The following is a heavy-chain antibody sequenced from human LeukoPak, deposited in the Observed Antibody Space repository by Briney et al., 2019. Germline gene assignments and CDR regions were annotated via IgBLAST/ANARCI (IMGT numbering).Heavy chain of an antibody. V-gene: IGHV3-23*01. D-gene: IGHD4-17*01. Sequence: PGGSLRLSCAASGFTFSSYAMSWVRQAPGKGLEWVSAISGSGGSTYYADSVKGRFAISRDNSKNTLYLQMNSLRAEDTAVYYCDNWGWMTTVTARDYWGQGTLVTVSS. CDR2: ISGSGGST. CDR1: GFTFSSYA. CDR3: DNWGWMTTVTARDY. J-gene: IGHJ4*02.